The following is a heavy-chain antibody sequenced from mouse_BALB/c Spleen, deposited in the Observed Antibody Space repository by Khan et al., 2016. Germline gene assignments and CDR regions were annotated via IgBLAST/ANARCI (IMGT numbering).Heavy chain of an antibody. CDR3: ASTFWYFDV. J-gene: IGHJ1*01. Sequence: EVQLVETGGGLVQPGGSLKLSYAASGFDFSRYWMSWVRQAPGKGLEWIGEINPDSSTINYTPSLKDKFIISRDNAKNTLYLQMSKVRSEDTALYYCASTFWYFDVWGAGTTVTVSS. CDR2: INPDSSTI. CDR1: GFDFSRYW. V-gene: IGHV4-1*02.